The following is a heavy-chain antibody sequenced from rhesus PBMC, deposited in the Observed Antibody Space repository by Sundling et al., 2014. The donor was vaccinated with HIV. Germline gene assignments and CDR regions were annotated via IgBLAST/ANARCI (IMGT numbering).Heavy chain of an antibody. CDR3: ARDRMAGNYNFDY. V-gene: IGHV4-147*01. CDR1: GASISTYW. CDR2: IFGGTGST. Sequence: QVQLQESGPGLVNPSETLSLTCTVSGASISTYWWSWIRQPPGKGLEWIGRIFGGTGSTNYNPSLTSRVTISIDRSKSQFSLTLNSLTAADTAVYYCARDRMAGNYNFDYWGQGVLVTVSS. D-gene: IGHD1-1*01. J-gene: IGHJ4*01.